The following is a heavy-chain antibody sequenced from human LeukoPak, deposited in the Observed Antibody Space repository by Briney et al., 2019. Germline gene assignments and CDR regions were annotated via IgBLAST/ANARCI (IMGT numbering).Heavy chain of an antibody. D-gene: IGHD6-19*01. CDR1: GYTFTAYF. Sequence: ASVKVSCKASGYTFTAYFMHWVRQAPGQGLEWMGRVNPNSGVTNSIQKFQGRVTMTRDTSITTAYMELSGLRSDDTAVYYRARQWLPSGYFDYWGQGTLVTVSS. J-gene: IGHJ4*02. CDR2: VNPNSGVT. CDR3: ARQWLPSGYFDY. V-gene: IGHV1-2*06.